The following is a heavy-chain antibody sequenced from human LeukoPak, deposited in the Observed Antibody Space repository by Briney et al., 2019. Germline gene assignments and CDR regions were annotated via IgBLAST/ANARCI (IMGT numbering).Heavy chain of an antibody. CDR1: GYTFTGYY. CDR3: ASGGYSYGYEDYFDY. J-gene: IGHJ4*02. V-gene: IGHV1-2*06. Sequence: ASVKASCKASGYTFTGYYMHWVRQAPGQGLEWMGRINPNSGGTNYAQKFQGRVTMTRDTSISTAYMELSRLRSDDTAVYYCASGGYSYGYEDYFDYWGQGTLVTVSS. CDR2: INPNSGGT. D-gene: IGHD5-18*01.